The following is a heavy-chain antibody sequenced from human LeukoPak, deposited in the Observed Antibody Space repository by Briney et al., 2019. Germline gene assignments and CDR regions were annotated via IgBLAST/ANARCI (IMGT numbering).Heavy chain of an antibody. CDR3: ARIAVAGLNFDF. J-gene: IGHJ4*02. CDR2: IYTGGTT. Sequence: PGGSLRLSCAASGFTVSSNYMSWVRQAPGKGLVWVSVIYTGGTTYYADSVKGRFTISRDNSKNTLYLQMNSLRAEDTAVYYCARIAVAGLNFDFWGQGTLVTVSS. D-gene: IGHD6-19*01. CDR1: GFTVSSNY. V-gene: IGHV3-66*01.